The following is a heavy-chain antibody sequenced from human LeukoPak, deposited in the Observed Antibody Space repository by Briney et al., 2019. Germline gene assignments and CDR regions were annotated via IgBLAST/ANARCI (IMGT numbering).Heavy chain of an antibody. Sequence: SETLSLTCTVSGGSLSSYYWSWLPQPPGEGLEWIGYIYYSGSTNYNPSLKSRVTISVDTSKNQFSLKLSSVTAADTAVYYCARHQNLRSDPFDYWGQGTLVTVSS. J-gene: IGHJ4*02. CDR2: IYYSGST. CDR1: GGSLSSYY. CDR3: ARHQNLRSDPFDY. V-gene: IGHV4-59*08.